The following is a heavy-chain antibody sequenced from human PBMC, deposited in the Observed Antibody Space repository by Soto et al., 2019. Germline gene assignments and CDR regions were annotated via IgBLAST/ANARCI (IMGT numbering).Heavy chain of an antibody. D-gene: IGHD5-12*01. CDR2: IIPMFGRP. Sequence: QVQLVQSGAEVKKPGSSVKVSCKASGGIFGSYVFNWVRQAPGQGLEWMGGIIPMFGRPNYAQKFQGRVTITAEQSPSTAQLEPSRLGSEDTAGFYRARDPGRGYGPGDYWGQGTLVTVSS. CDR1: GGIFGSYV. V-gene: IGHV1-69*12. CDR3: ARDPGRGYGPGDY. J-gene: IGHJ4*02.